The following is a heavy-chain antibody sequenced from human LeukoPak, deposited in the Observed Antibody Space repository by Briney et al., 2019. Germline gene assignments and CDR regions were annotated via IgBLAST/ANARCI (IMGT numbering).Heavy chain of an antibody. J-gene: IGHJ4*02. CDR2: IYHSGST. CDR1: GYSISSGYY. Sequence: SETLSLTCTVSGYSISSGYYWGWFRQPPGKGLEWIGSIYHSGSTYYNPSLKSRVTISVDTSKNQFSLKLSSVTAADTAVYYCARHRSGWLQSSFDYWGQGTLVTVSS. CDR3: ARHRSGWLQSSFDY. V-gene: IGHV4-38-2*02. D-gene: IGHD5-24*01.